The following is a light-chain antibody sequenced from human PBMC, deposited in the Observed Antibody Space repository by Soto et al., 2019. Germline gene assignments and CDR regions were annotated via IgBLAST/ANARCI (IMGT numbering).Light chain of an antibody. CDR2: DAS. J-gene: IGKJ2*01. CDR1: QSISSW. CDR3: QHYSSYSDT. Sequence: DIQMTQSPSTLSASVGDRVTITCRASQSISSWLAWYQQKPGKAPKLLIYDASRLESGVPSRFSGSGSATEFTLTISSPQPDDFATDYCQHYSSYSDTFGQGTKLEIK. V-gene: IGKV1-5*01.